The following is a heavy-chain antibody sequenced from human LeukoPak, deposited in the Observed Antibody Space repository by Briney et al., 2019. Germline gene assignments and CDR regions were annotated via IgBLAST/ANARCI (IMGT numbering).Heavy chain of an antibody. CDR2: IYYSGST. V-gene: IGHV4-31*03. CDR1: GGSISSGGYY. Sequence: SQTLSLTCTVSGGSISSGGYYWSWIRQHPGKGLEWIGYIYYSGSTYYNPSLKSRVTISVDTSKNQFSLELSSVTAADTAVYYCARGNYDILTGYYGPVDYWGQGTLVTVSS. CDR3: ARGNYDILTGYYGPVDY. J-gene: IGHJ4*02. D-gene: IGHD3-9*01.